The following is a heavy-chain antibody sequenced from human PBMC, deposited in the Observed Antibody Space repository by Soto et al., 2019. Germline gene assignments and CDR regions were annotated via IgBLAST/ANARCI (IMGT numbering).Heavy chain of an antibody. CDR2: LIPIFGTA. V-gene: IGHV1-69*01. CDR1: GGTFSSYA. Sequence: QVQLVQSGAEVKKPGSSVKVSCKASGGTFSSYAISWVRQAPGQGLEWMGGLIPIFGTATYAQKFQGRVTITADESTSTAYMELSSLRSEDTAGDYWARDRSSGDSYGDGIGCWVDPWGQGTLVTVSA. CDR3: ARDRSSGDSYGDGIGCWVDP. J-gene: IGHJ5*02. D-gene: IGHD5-18*01.